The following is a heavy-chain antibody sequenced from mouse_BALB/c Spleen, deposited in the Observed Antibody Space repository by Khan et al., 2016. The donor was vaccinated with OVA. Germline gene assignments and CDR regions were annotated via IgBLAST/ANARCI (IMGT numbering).Heavy chain of an antibody. D-gene: IGHD2-2*01. V-gene: IGHV1-9*01. CDR2: ILPSSLSI. CDR3: GRGGYGGFAY. J-gene: IGHJ3*01. CDR1: GYTFSSYW. Sequence: QVQLQQSGADLMKPGASVKISCKAIGYTFSSYWIEWIKQRPGHGLEWIGYILPSSLSINYNENFKGKATFTADTSSNTSYMQLNSLTSEDSAVYHWGRGGYGGFAYWGQGTLLTVSA.